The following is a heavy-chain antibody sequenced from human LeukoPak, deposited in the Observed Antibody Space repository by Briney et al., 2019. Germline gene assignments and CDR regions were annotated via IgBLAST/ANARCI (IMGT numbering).Heavy chain of an antibody. D-gene: IGHD3-10*01. CDR2: IYSGGST. J-gene: IGHJ4*02. CDR1: GGSISSNNYY. Sequence: PSETLSLTCTVSGGSISSNNYYWGWIRQPPGKGLEWVSVIYSGGSTYYADSVKGRFTISRDNSKNTLYLQMNSLRAEDTAVYYCARDGSGSSPRDYWGQGTLVTVSS. CDR3: ARDGSGSSPRDY. V-gene: IGHV3-66*01.